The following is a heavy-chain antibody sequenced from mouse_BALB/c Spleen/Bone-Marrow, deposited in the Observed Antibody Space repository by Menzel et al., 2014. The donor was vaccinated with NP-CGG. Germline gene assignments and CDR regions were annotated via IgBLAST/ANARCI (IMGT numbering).Heavy chain of an antibody. CDR2: IWSGGNT. Sequence: VQLQQSGPGLVQPSQSPSITCTVSGFSLTTYGVHWVRQSPGKGLEWLGAIWSGGNTDYNAAFISRLSISKDNSKSQVFFEMNSLQAYDTAIYYCARKLRFYATDYWGQGTSVTVSS. V-gene: IGHV2-2*01. CDR1: GFSLTTYG. J-gene: IGHJ4*01. D-gene: IGHD1-1*01. CDR3: ARKLRFYATDY.